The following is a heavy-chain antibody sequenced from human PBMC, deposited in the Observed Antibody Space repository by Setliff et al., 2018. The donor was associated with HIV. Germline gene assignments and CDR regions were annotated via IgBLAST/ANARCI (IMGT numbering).Heavy chain of an antibody. J-gene: IGHJ4*02. CDR2: INTYTGNP. V-gene: IGHV7-4-1*02. CDR1: GYTFTSYA. CDR3: ARDGYYYDSSGHLAYYFDY. D-gene: IGHD3-22*01. Sequence: ASVKVSCKASGYTFTSYAMNWVRQAPGQGLEWMGWINTYTGNPTYAQDFTGRFVFSLDTSVSTAYLQISSLKAEDIAVYYCARDGYYYDSSGHLAYYFDYWGQGTLVTVS.